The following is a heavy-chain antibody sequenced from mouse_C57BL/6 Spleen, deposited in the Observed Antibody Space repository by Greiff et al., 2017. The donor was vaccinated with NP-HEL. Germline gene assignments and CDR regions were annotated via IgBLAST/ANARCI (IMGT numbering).Heavy chain of an antibody. CDR1: GYTFTDYY. J-gene: IGHJ2*01. CDR3: ARKPYYGSSYVGYFDY. Sequence: QVQLKESGPELVKPGASVKISCKASGYTFTDYYINWVKQRPGQGLEWIGWIFPGSSSTYYNEKFKGKATLTVDKSSSTAYMLLSSLTSEDSAVYFCARKPYYGSSYVGYFDYWGQGTTLTVSS. V-gene: IGHV1-75*01. D-gene: IGHD1-1*01. CDR2: IFPGSSST.